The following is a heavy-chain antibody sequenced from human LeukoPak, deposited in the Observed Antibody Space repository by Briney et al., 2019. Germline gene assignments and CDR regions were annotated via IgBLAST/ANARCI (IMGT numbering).Heavy chain of an antibody. J-gene: IGHJ4*02. D-gene: IGHD2-21*01. CDR2: IYYSGST. V-gene: IGHV4-59*08. Sequence: SETLSLTCAVYGGSFSGYYWSWIRQPAGKGLEWIGYIYYSGSTNYDPSLKSRVTISVDTSKNRFSLKLNSVTATDTAVYYCARLFCGGGTCYGLFHYWGQGTLVTVSS. CDR3: ARLFCGGGTCYGLFHY. CDR1: GGSFSGYY.